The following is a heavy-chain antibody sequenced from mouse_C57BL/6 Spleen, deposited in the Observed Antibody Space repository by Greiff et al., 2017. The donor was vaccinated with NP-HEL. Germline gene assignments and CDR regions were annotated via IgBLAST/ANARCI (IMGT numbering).Heavy chain of an antibody. CDR2: IYPGDGDT. CDR3: ARMAYYSNYDYYDY. Sequence: QVQLKESGPELVKPGASVKISCKASGYAFSSSWMNWVKQRPGKGLEWIGRIYPGDGDTNYNGKFKGKATLTADKSSSTDYMQLSSLTSEDSAVYFGARMAYYSNYDYYDYRGTGTTLTVSS. D-gene: IGHD2-5*01. V-gene: IGHV1-82*01. J-gene: IGHJ2*01. CDR1: GYAFSSSW.